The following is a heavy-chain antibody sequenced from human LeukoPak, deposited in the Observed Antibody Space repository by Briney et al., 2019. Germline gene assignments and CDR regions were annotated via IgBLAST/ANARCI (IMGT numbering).Heavy chain of an antibody. J-gene: IGHJ4*02. CDR1: GGSISSGGYY. CDR3: ARATYDSSGVDY. D-gene: IGHD3-22*01. Sequence: SETLSLTCTVSGGSISSGGYYWSWIRQHPGKGLEWIGYIYYSGSTYYNPSLKSRVTISVDTSKNQFSLKLSSVTAADTAVYYCARATYDSSGVDYWGQGTLVTVSS. CDR2: IYYSGST. V-gene: IGHV4-31*03.